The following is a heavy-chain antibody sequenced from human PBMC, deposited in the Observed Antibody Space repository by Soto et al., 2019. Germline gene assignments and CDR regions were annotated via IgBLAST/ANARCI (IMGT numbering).Heavy chain of an antibody. V-gene: IGHV3-72*01. D-gene: IGHD3-22*01. CDR2: IRNRANSYTT. CDR1: GFTFSDHY. Sequence: SLRLSCAASGFTFSDHYMDWVRQAPGKGLEWVGRIRNRANSYTTEYAASVKGRFTISRDDSKNSLYLQMNSLKTEDTAVYYCTRRDSSGTPGDYWGRGTLVTVSS. J-gene: IGHJ4*02. CDR3: TRRDSSGTPGDY.